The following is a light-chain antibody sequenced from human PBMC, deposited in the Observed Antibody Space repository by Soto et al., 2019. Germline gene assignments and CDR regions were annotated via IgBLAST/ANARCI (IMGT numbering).Light chain of an antibody. V-gene: IGLV3-1*01. CDR1: KLGDKY. CDR2: QDS. J-gene: IGLJ2*01. Sequence: SYELTQPPSVSVSPGQTASITCSGAKLGDKYACWYQQKPGQSPVLVIYQDSKRPSGIPERFSGSNSGNTATLTISGTQAMDEADYYCQAWDGSTVVFGGGIKLTVL. CDR3: QAWDGSTVV.